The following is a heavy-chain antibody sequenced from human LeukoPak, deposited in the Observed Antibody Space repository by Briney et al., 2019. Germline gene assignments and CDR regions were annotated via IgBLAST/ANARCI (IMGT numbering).Heavy chain of an antibody. J-gene: IGHJ4*02. V-gene: IGHV4-38-2*02. CDR3: ARVGRGFFDY. CDR1: GYSISSGYY. Sequence: PSETLSLTCSVSGYSISSGYYWGWIRQPPGKGLEWIGSIYQSGSTYYNPSLKSRVTISVDTSKNQFSLKLSSVTAADTAVYYCARVGRGFFDYWGQGTLVTVSS. D-gene: IGHD2-15*01. CDR2: IYQSGST.